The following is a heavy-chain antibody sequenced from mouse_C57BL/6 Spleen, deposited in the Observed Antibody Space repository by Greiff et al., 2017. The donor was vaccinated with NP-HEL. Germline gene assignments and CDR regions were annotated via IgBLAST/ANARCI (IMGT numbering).Heavy chain of an antibody. V-gene: IGHV14-4*01. J-gene: IGHJ3*01. D-gene: IGHD1-1*02. CDR1: GFNIKDDY. CDR2: IDPENGDT. CDR3: TTNDGSYAPWVAY. Sequence: EVQLQQSGAELVRPGASVKLSCKASGFNIKDDYMHWVKQRPEQGLEWIGWIDPENGDTEYASTLQGQATFTADTSSNTAYLQLTSLTSEGSAVDDCTTNDGSYAPWVAYWGQGTLVTVSA.